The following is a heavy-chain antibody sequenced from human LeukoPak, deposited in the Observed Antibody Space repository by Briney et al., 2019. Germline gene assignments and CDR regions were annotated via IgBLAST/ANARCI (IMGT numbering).Heavy chain of an antibody. D-gene: IGHD3-10*01. Sequence: GGSLRLSCAASGFSFNTYTMNWVRQAPGKGLEWVSSISSRSDYIYYADSLKGRFTVSRDNAKKSLYLQMDSLRDEDTALYYCARDAYNSGNDWSFSRWFDSWGQGTLVTVSS. J-gene: IGHJ5*01. V-gene: IGHV3-21*01. CDR3: ARDAYNSGNDWSFSRWFDS. CDR2: ISSRSDYI. CDR1: GFSFNTYT.